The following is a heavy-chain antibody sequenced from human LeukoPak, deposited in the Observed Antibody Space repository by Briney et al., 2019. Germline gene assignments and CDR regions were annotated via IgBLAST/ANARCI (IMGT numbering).Heavy chain of an antibody. CDR2: IYYTGST. CDR1: GGSISNYY. V-gene: IGHV4-59*12. J-gene: IGHJ4*02. D-gene: IGHD1-26*01. Sequence: SETLSLTCTVSGGSISNYYWNWIRQPPGKGLEWIGYIYYTGSTNYNPSLKSRVTMSVDTSKNQFSLKLSSVTAADTAVYYCARGGGSYPYYFDYWGQGTLVTVSS. CDR3: ARGGGSYPYYFDY.